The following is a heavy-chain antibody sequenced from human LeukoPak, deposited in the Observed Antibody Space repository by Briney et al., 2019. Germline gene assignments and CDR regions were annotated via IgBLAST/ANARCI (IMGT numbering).Heavy chain of an antibody. CDR1: GYSISSGYY. D-gene: IGHD2-2*02. J-gene: IGHJ1*01. Sequence: NPSETLSLTCAVSGYSISSGYYWGWIRQPPGKGLEWIGSIYHSGSTYYNPSLKGRVTISVDTSKNQFSLKLSSVTAADTAVYYCASPKYCSSTSCYIRDARYFQHWGQGTLVTVSS. CDR2: IYHSGST. V-gene: IGHV4-38-2*01. CDR3: ASPKYCSSTSCYIRDARYFQH.